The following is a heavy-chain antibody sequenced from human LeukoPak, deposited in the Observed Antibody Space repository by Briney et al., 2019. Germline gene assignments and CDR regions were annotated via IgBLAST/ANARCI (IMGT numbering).Heavy chain of an antibody. D-gene: IGHD6-13*01. CDR3: ARRSFVKYSSSWYRN. J-gene: IGHJ4*02. Sequence: ASVKVSCKAYGYTFTKYYIHWVRQAPGQGLEWMGIINPSGGSTSYAQKFQGRVTMTRDTSTSTVYMELSSLRSEDTAVYYCARRSFVKYSSSWYRNWGQGTLVTVS. CDR1: GYTFTKYY. CDR2: INPSGGST. V-gene: IGHV1-46*01.